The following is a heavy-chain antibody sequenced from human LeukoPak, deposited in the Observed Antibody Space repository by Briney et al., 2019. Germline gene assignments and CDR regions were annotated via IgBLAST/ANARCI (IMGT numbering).Heavy chain of an antibody. D-gene: IGHD2-2*01. Sequence: GASVTVSCKASGYTFTGYFMHWVRQAPGQGLEWMGWINPNSGGTNYAQKFQGRVTMTRDTSISTAYMELSRLRSDDTAVYYCARGRVVVVPAANLYWGQGTLVTVSS. V-gene: IGHV1-2*02. CDR1: GYTFTGYF. CDR2: INPNSGGT. J-gene: IGHJ4*02. CDR3: ARGRVVVVPAANLY.